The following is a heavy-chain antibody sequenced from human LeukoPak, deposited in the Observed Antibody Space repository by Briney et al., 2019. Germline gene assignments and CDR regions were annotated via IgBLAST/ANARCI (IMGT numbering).Heavy chain of an antibody. V-gene: IGHV3-53*01. D-gene: IGHD1-1*01. CDR2: IYSGGST. Sequence: LPGGSLRLSCAASGVTVSSNYMSWVRQAPGKGLEWVSSIYSGGSTYYADSVKGRFTISRDSSKNTLYLQMSSLRAEDTAVYYCAKGHDWNDRGAFDIWGQGTMVTVSS. J-gene: IGHJ3*02. CDR3: AKGHDWNDRGAFDI. CDR1: GVTVSSNY.